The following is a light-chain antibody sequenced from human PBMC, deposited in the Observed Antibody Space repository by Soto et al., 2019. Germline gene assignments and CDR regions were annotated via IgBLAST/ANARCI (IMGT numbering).Light chain of an antibody. V-gene: IGLV2-8*01. Sequence: QSALTQPPSASGSPGQSVAISCTGATSDIGGYNYVFWHQQHPGKAPKLIIHEVNKRPSGVPDRFSGSKSGNTASLTVSGLQAEDEPDYYCSSHGGNSPYVFGTGTKLTVL. CDR2: EVN. J-gene: IGLJ1*01. CDR3: SSHGGNSPYV. CDR1: TSDIGGYNY.